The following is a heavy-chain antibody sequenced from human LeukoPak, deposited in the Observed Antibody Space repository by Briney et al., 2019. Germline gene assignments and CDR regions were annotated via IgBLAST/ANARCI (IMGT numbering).Heavy chain of an antibody. Sequence: TPSETLSLTCTVSGGSISSGGYYWSWIRQHPGKGLEWIGYIYYSGSTYYNPSLKSRVTISVDTSKNQFSLKLSSVTAADTAVYYCARDRIPIVGAHDAFDIWGQGTMVTVSS. CDR1: GGSISSGGYY. J-gene: IGHJ3*02. V-gene: IGHV4-31*03. CDR2: IYYSGST. D-gene: IGHD1-26*01. CDR3: ARDRIPIVGAHDAFDI.